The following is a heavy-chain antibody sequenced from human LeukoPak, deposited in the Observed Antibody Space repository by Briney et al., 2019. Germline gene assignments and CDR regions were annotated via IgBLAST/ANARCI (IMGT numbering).Heavy chain of an antibody. CDR1: GFTFKSYA. Sequence: PGGSLRLSCSASGFTFKSYAMHWVRQAPGKGLEWVAVISYDGSNKYYADSVKGRFTISRDNSKNTLYLQMNSLRAEDTAVYYCARDGASQVSNPPFPDYWGQGTLVTVSS. D-gene: IGHD1-14*01. V-gene: IGHV3-30-3*01. J-gene: IGHJ4*02. CDR3: ARDGASQVSNPPFPDY. CDR2: ISYDGSNK.